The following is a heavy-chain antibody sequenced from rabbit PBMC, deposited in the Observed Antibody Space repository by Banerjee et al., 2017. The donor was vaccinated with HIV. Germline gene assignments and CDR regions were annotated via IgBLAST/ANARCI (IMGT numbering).Heavy chain of an antibody. D-gene: IGHD1-1*01. CDR3: ARDLSGVIGWNLNL. CDR2: IDAGTSGTT. Sequence: GGDLVKPEGSLTLTCTASGFSFSNKYVMCWVRQAPGKGLEWIACIDAGTSGTTYYANWAKGRFTFSKTSSTTVTLQMTSLTAADTATYFCARDLSGVIGWNLNLWGPGTLVTVS. V-gene: IGHV1S45*01. J-gene: IGHJ4*01. CDR1: GFSFSNKYV.